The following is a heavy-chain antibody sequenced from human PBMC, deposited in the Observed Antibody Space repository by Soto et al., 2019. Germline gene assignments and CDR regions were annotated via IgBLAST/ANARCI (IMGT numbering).Heavy chain of an antibody. D-gene: IGHD5-12*01. V-gene: IGHV3-30-3*01. Sequence: QVQLVESGGGVVQPGRSLRLSCAASGFTFSSYAMHWVRQAPGKGLEWVAVISYDGSNKYYADSVKGRFTISRDNSKNTLYLQMNSLRAEDTAVYYCARDGKSGYDWDYFDYWGQGTLVTVSS. CDR1: GFTFSSYA. J-gene: IGHJ4*02. CDR3: ARDGKSGYDWDYFDY. CDR2: ISYDGSNK.